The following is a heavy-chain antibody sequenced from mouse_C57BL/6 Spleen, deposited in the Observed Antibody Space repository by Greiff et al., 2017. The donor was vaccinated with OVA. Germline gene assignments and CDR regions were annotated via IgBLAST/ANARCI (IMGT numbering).Heavy chain of an antibody. CDR1: GFTFSSYA. CDR2: ISDGGSYT. CDR3: ARENYYGSSPRAMDY. D-gene: IGHD1-1*01. Sequence: DVKLVESGGGLVKPGGSLKLSCAASGFTFSSYAMSWVRQTPEKRLEWVATISDGGSYTYYPDNVKGRFTISRDNAKNNLYLQMSHLKSEDTAMYYCARENYYGSSPRAMDYWGQGTSVTVSS. V-gene: IGHV5-4*01. J-gene: IGHJ4*01.